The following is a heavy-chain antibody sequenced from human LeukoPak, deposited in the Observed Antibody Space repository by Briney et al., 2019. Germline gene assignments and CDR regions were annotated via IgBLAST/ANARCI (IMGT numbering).Heavy chain of an antibody. Sequence: ASVKVSCKTSGYTFTNYDINWVRQATGQGLEWMGWMNPNSGNTGYAQKFQGRVTMTRNTSISTAYMELSSLRSEDTAVYYCARGRIVVVPAARLDPPYYYYGMDVWGQGTTVTVSS. CDR1: GYTFTNYD. J-gene: IGHJ6*02. CDR3: ARGRIVVVPAARLDPPYYYYGMDV. V-gene: IGHV1-8*01. D-gene: IGHD2-2*01. CDR2: MNPNSGNT.